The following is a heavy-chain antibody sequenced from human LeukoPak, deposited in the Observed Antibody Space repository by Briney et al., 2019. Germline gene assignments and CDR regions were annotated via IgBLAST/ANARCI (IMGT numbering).Heavy chain of an antibody. CDR3: ARGVPRYYESSGYEDDAFDI. CDR1: GFTFSSYS. Sequence: GGSLRLPCAASGFTFSSYSMNWVRQAPGKGLEWVSYITSSSSTIYYADSVKGRFTNSRDNAKNSVYLQMNSLRDEDTAVYYCARGVPRYYESSGYEDDAFDIWGQGTMVTVSS. J-gene: IGHJ3*02. CDR2: ITSSSSTI. D-gene: IGHD3-22*01. V-gene: IGHV3-48*02.